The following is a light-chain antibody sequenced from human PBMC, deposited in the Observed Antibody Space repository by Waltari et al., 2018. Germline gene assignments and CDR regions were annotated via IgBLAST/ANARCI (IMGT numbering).Light chain of an antibody. J-gene: IGKJ4*01. CDR1: QTVSSIS. CDR3: QQYDGIVLT. CDR2: GAS. V-gene: IGKV3-20*01. Sequence: EIVLTQSPGTLSLSPGERATLSCSASQTVSSISLSWYQQKPGQAPRLLIYGASTRATGIPDRFSGSGSGTDFTLTISRLEPEDFAVYYCQQYDGIVLTFGGGTKAEI.